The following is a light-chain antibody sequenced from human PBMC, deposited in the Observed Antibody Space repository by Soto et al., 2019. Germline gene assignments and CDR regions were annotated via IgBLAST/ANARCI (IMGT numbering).Light chain of an antibody. CDR3: QQYKSYSWT. CDR1: QSISSW. Sequence: IQMTQSPSTLSASVGDRVTITCRASQSISSWLAWYQQKPGKAPKLLIYDASSLESGVPSRFNGSGSGTEFTLTISSLQPDDFATYYCQQYKSYSWTFGQGTKVDIK. CDR2: DAS. J-gene: IGKJ1*01. V-gene: IGKV1-5*01.